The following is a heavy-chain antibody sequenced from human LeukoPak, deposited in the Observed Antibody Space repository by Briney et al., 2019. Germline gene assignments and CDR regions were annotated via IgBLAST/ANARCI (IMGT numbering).Heavy chain of an antibody. J-gene: IGHJ4*02. CDR3: ARGGGLYCSSTSCYNDY. V-gene: IGHV4-34*01. CDR1: GGSSSGYY. Sequence: SETLSLTCAVYGGSSSGYYWSWIRQPPGKGLEWIGEINHSGSTNYNPSLKSRVTISVGTSKNQFSLKLSSVTAADTAVYYCARGGGLYCSSTSCYNDYWGQGTLVTVSS. CDR2: INHSGST. D-gene: IGHD2-2*02.